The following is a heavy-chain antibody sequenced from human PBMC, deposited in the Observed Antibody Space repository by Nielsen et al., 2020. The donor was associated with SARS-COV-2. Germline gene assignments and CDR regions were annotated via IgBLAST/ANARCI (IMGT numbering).Heavy chain of an antibody. CDR1: GGSITTYY. Sequence: SETLSLTCAASGGSITTYYWHWNRQSPGKGMEWIGYIYYSGNTNYNTSLKSRVTISVDTSKNQFSLKLSSLPAADTAVSYCARDDDNWGSLAYWGQGTRFTFSS. V-gene: IGHV4-59*13. D-gene: IGHD7-27*01. CDR2: IYYSGNT. J-gene: IGHJ4*02. CDR3: ARDDDNWGSLAY.